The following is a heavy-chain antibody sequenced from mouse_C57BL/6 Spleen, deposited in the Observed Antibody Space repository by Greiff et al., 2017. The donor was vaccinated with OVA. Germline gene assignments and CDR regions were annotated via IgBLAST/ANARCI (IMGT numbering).Heavy chain of an antibody. CDR1: GYTFTSYW. CDR2: IDPSDSYT. D-gene: IGHD1-1*01. V-gene: IGHV1-69*01. Sequence: QVQLQQPGAELVMPGASVKLSCKASGYTFTSYWMHWVKQRPGQGLEWIGEIDPSDSYTNYNQKFKGKSTLTVDKSSSTAYMQLSSLTSEDSAVYYCARGATVVVDFDYWDQGTTLTVSS. J-gene: IGHJ2*01. CDR3: ARGATVVVDFDY.